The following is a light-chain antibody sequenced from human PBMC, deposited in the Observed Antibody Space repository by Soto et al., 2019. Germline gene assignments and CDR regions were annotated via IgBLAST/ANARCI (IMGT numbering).Light chain of an antibody. CDR1: QSVSSN. CDR2: GAS. J-gene: IGKJ4*01. V-gene: IGKV3D-15*01. CDR3: QQYNKWALT. Sequence: EIMMTQSPATLSVSPGERATLSCRASQSVSSNLAWYQQKPGQAPRLLIYGASTRATGIPARFSGSGSGTEFTLTISSLQSEYFAVYYCQQYNKWALTFGGGTKVEIK.